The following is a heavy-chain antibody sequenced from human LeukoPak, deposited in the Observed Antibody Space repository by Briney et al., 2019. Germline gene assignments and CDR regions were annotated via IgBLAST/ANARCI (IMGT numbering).Heavy chain of an antibody. V-gene: IGHV3-33*01. D-gene: IGHD3-10*01. CDR3: ARELLWFGELSRPMGY. Sequence: GGSLRLSCAASGFTFSSYGMHWARQAPGKGLEWVAVIWYDGSNKYYADSVKGRFTISRDNSKNTLYLQMNSLRAEDTAVYYCARELLWFGELSRPMGYWGQGTLVTVSS. J-gene: IGHJ4*02. CDR2: IWYDGSNK. CDR1: GFTFSSYG.